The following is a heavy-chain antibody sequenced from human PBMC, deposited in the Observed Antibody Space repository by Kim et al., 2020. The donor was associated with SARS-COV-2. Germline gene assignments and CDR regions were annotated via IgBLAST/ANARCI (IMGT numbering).Heavy chain of an antibody. CDR1: GFTFSSYA. CDR2: INGNGDYT. V-gene: IGHV3-23*01. D-gene: IGHD3-16*01. CDR3: ARRGSPGIYWYFDL. J-gene: IGHJ2*01. Sequence: GGSLRLSCVASGFTFSSYAMNWVRQAPGKGLEWVSLINGNGDYTYYADSVKGRFTISRDNSKSTLYLQMNSLRAEDTALYYCARRGSPGIYWYFDLWGRGTLVTVSS.